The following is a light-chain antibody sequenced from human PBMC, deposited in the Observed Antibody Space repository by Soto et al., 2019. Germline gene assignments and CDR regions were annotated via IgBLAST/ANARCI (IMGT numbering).Light chain of an antibody. CDR3: QQSYSTPYT. CDR2: AAS. V-gene: IGKV1-39*01. CDR1: QSISSY. Sequence: DIQMTQSPSSRSASVGDRVTITCRASQSISSYLNWYQQKPGEAPKLLIYAASSLQSGVPSKFSGSGSGTDFTLTISSLQPEDFATYYCQQSYSTPYTFGQGTKLEIK. J-gene: IGKJ2*01.